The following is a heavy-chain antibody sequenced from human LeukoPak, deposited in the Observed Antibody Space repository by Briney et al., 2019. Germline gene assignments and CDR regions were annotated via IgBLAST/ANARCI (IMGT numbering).Heavy chain of an antibody. CDR3: ATQVWDYYDSSGPFDP. V-gene: IGHV1-69*04. J-gene: IGHJ5*02. CDR1: GGTFSSYA. D-gene: IGHD3-22*01. Sequence: EASVKVSCKASGGTFSSYAISWVRQAPGQGLEWMGRIIPILGIANYAQKFQGRVTITADKSTSTAYMELSSLRSEDTAVYYCATQVWDYYDSSGPFDPWGQGTLVTVSS. CDR2: IIPILGIA.